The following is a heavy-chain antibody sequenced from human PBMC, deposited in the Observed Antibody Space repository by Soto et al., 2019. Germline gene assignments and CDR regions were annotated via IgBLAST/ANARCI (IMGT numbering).Heavy chain of an antibody. CDR2: ISSSSSYI. D-gene: IGHD2-15*01. V-gene: IGHV3-21*01. J-gene: IGHJ6*02. Sequence: EVQLVESGGGLVKPGGSLRLSCAASGFTFSSYSMNWVRQAPGKGLEWVSSISSSSSYIYYADSVKGRFTISRDNAKNSLYLQMNSLRAEDTAVYYCARETRGGYYYYGMDVWGQGTTVTVSS. CDR3: ARETRGGYYYYGMDV. CDR1: GFTFSSYS.